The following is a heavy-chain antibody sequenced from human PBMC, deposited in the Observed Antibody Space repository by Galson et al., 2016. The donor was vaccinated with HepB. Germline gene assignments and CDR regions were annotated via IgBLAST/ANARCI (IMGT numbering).Heavy chain of an antibody. CDR2: ISVYNGNT. V-gene: IGHV1-18*01. D-gene: IGHD2-15*01. Sequence: SVKVSCKASGYTFSAYGTTWVRQAPGQGLEWMGWISVYNGNTNYVQRFRGRVTMTTDTSTSTAYMELRRLRSDDTAAYYCARDSDCSGGNCYFDSWGQGTLVTVSS. CDR1: GYTFSAYG. CDR3: ARDSDCSGGNCYFDS. J-gene: IGHJ4*03.